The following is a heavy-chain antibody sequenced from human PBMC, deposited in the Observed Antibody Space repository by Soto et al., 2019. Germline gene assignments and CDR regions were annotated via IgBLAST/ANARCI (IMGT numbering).Heavy chain of an antibody. J-gene: IGHJ4*02. D-gene: IGHD3-22*01. CDR2: ISYDGSNK. V-gene: IGHV3-30-3*01. CDR3: AVDYYDSSGLDY. CDR1: GFTFSSYA. Sequence: HPGGSLRLSCAASGFTFSSYAMHWVRQAPGKGLEWVAVISYDGSNKYYADSVKGRFTISRDNSKNTLYLQMNSLRAEDTAVYYCAVDYYDSSGLDYWGQGTLVTVSS.